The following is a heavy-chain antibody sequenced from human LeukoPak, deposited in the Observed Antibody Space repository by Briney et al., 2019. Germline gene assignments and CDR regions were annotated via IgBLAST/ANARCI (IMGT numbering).Heavy chain of an antibody. CDR2: ISGSGGST. D-gene: IGHD3-22*01. Sequence: PGGSLRLSCAASGFTFSSYAMSWVRQAPGKGLEWVSAISGSGGSTYYADSVKGRFTISRDNSKNTLYLQMNSLRAEDTAVYYCAKDTGLLVVIALGGSSLFDYWGQGTLVTVSS. V-gene: IGHV3-23*01. CDR1: GFTFSSYA. J-gene: IGHJ4*02. CDR3: AKDTGLLVVIALGGSSLFDY.